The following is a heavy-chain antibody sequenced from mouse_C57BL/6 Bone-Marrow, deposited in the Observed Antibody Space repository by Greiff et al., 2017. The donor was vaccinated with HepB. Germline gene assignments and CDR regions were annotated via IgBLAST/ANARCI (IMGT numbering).Heavy chain of an antibody. CDR1: GFSFTGYF. V-gene: IGHV1-20*01. CDR2: INPYNGDT. Sequence: EVQLQQSGPELVKPGDSVKISCKASGFSFTGYFMNWVMQSHGKSLEWIGRINPYNGDTFYNQKFKGKATLTVDKSSSTAHMELRSLTSEDSAVYYCASPDEEGYYYAMDYWGQGTSVTVSS. J-gene: IGHJ4*01. CDR3: ASPDEEGYYYAMDY.